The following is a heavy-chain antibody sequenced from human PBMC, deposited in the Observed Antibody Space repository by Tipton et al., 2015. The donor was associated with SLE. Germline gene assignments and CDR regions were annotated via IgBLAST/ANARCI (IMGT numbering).Heavy chain of an antibody. J-gene: IGHJ3*02. CDR1: GFTFSSYA. CDR3: ARDPAYDYIWGGGTFDI. V-gene: IGHV3-23*01. CDR2: ISGSGGST. Sequence: SLRLSCAASGFTFSSYAMSWVRQAPGKGLEWVSAISGSGGSTYYADSVKGRFTISRDNSKNTLYLQMNSLRAEDTAVYYCARDPAYDYIWGGGTFDIWGQGTMVTVSS. D-gene: IGHD3-16*01.